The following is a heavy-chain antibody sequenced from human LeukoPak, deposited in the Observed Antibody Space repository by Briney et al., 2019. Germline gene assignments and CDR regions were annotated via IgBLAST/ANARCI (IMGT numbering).Heavy chain of an antibody. D-gene: IGHD6-6*01. CDR2: IYPGDSDT. CDR1: GYSFTSYW. V-gene: IGHV5-51*01. J-gene: IGHJ5*02. Sequence: GESLKISCKGSGYSFTSYWIGWVRQMPGKGLEWMGIIYPGDSDTRYSPSFQGQVTISADKSISTAYLQWSSLKASDTAMYYCARHPSGIAARGWFDPWGQGTLVTVSS. CDR3: ARHPSGIAARGWFDP.